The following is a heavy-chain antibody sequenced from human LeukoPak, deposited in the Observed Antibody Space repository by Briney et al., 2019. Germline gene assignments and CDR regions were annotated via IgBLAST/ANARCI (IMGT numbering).Heavy chain of an antibody. CDR1: GFGFSSYG. CDR2: IWFSGSNK. Sequence: GGSLRLSCVASGFGFSSYGMHWVRQAPGKGLEWVAVIWFSGSNKFYADSVKGRFTISRDNSKNTLYLEMRSLKADDTAVYYCAKDSGTYRDFNVW. J-gene: IGHJ3*01. CDR3: AKDSGTYRDFNV. D-gene: IGHD1-26*01. V-gene: IGHV3-33*06.